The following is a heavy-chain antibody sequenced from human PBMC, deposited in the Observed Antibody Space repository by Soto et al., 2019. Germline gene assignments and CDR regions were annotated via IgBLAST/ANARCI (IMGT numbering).Heavy chain of an antibody. Sequence: GGSLRLSCAASGFTFTRYSMNWVRQAPGKGLEWVSSISSTTHYIYYADSMRGRFTISRDNAKNAVYLEMNSLGAEDTAVYYCARESEDLTSNFDYWGQGTLVTVSS. J-gene: IGHJ4*02. CDR2: ISSTTHYI. CDR1: GFTFTRYS. V-gene: IGHV3-21*06. CDR3: ARESEDLTSNFDY.